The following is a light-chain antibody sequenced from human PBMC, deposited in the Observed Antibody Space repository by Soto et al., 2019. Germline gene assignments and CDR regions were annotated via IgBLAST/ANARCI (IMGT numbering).Light chain of an antibody. V-gene: IGKV3D-20*01. J-gene: IGKJ4*01. Sequence: VLAQYPDTLSLSPGERATLSCGASQSIYDNHLAWYQQKPGLAPKLLVYDASNRASGIPDRFSGSGSGTDFTLTISRLEPEDSAVYYCQQYGDSVFTFGGGTKVAIK. CDR1: QSIYDNH. CDR3: QQYGDSVFT. CDR2: DAS.